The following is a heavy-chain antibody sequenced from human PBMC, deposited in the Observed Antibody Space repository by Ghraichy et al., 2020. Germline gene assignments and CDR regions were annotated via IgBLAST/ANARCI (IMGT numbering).Heavy chain of an antibody. CDR1: GFTFSNAW. Sequence: GESLNISCAASGFTFSNAWMSWVRQAPGKGLEWVGRIKSKTDGGTTDYAAPVKGRFTISRDDSKNTLYLQMNSLKTEDTAVYYCTTDPVTSYDYYGMDVWGQGTTVTVSS. J-gene: IGHJ6*02. CDR2: IKSKTDGGTT. V-gene: IGHV3-15*01. CDR3: TTDPVTSYDYYGMDV. D-gene: IGHD3-16*01.